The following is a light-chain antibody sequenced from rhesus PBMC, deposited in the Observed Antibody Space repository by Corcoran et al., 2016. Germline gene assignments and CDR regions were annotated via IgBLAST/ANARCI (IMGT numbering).Light chain of an antibody. CDR1: QGNSTY. CDR3: LQYNSNPWT. J-gene: IGKJ1*01. Sequence: DIQMTQSPSSLSASVGDRVTITCRASQGNSTYLNWYQKKPGKAPKRLIYAASSLESGVPSRVSRNGSGTDFTLTISSLQPEDFATYYCLQYNSNPWTFGQGTKVEIK. CDR2: AAS. V-gene: IGKV1-43*01.